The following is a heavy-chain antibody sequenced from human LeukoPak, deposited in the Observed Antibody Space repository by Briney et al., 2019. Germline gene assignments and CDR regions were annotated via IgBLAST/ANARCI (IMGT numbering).Heavy chain of an antibody. D-gene: IGHD5-24*01. CDR3: TMTPDGDY. V-gene: IGHV4-34*01. Sequence: SETLSLTCAVDGTSFSGFYWSWIRQPPGKGLEWIGEITHSGSTTYNPSLKSRVTISIDASKKQFSLKLTSVTAADTAVYYCTMTPDGDYWGQGILVTVAS. CDR1: GTSFSGFY. J-gene: IGHJ4*02. CDR2: ITHSGST.